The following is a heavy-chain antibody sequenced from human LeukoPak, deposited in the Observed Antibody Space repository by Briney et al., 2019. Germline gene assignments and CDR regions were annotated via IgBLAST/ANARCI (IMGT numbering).Heavy chain of an antibody. J-gene: IGHJ5*02. Sequence: PGGSLRLSCAASGFTFSDPAMHWVRQASGKGLKWVGRIGSEVYSDATADGASVKGRFTISRDESKNTAYLQMNSLKTEDTAVYYCTRVFYNSGFPDPWGQGTLVTVSS. D-gene: IGHD6-19*01. CDR1: GFTFSDPA. CDR3: TRVFYNSGFPDP. V-gene: IGHV3-73*01. CDR2: IGSEVYSDAT.